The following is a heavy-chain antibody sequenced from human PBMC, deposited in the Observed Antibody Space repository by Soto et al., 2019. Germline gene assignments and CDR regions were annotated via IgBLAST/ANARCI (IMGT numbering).Heavy chain of an antibody. V-gene: IGHV3-33*01. D-gene: IGHD6-19*01. J-gene: IGHJ4*02. CDR1: GFTFSSYG. CDR2: IWYDGSNK. Sequence: QVQLVESGGGVVQPGRSLRLSCAASGFTFSSYGLHWVRQAPGKGLEWVAVIWYDGSNKYYADSVKGRFTISRDNSKNTLYLQMNSLRAEDTAVYYCARDEVAAYTGGGYWGQGTLVTVSS. CDR3: ARDEVAAYTGGGY.